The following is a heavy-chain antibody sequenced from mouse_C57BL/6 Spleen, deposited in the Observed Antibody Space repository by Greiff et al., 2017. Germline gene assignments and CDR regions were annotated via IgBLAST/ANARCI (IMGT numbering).Heavy chain of an antibody. Sequence: QVQLQQPGAELVRPGTSVKLSCKASGYTFTSYWMHWVKQRPGQGLEWIGVIDPSDSYTNYNQKFKGKATLTVDTSSSTAYMQLRSLTSEDSAVYYCARDYSNDGYFDYWGQGTTLTVSS. J-gene: IGHJ2*01. CDR1: GYTFTSYW. D-gene: IGHD2-12*01. V-gene: IGHV1-59*01. CDR3: ARDYSNDGYFDY. CDR2: IDPSDSYT.